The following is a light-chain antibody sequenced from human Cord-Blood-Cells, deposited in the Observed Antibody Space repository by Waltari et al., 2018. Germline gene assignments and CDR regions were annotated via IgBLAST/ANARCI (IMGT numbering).Light chain of an antibody. Sequence: DIVMTQTPLSLSVTPGQPASLSCKSSQSLLHSDGKTYLYWYLQKPGQSPQLLIYEASNRFSGVPERFSGSGSGTDFTLKISRVEAEDVGVYYCMQSIQLPITFGQGTRLEIK. J-gene: IGKJ5*01. CDR3: MQSIQLPIT. CDR2: EAS. CDR1: QSLLHSDGKTY. V-gene: IGKV2D-29*02.